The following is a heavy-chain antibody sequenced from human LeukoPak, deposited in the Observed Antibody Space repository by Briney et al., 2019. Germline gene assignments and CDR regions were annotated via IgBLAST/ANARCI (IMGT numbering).Heavy chain of an antibody. CDR3: ARGIGATVDAYYFDY. CDR1: GGTFSSYA. J-gene: IGHJ4*02. CDR2: IIPIFGTA. D-gene: IGHD4-23*01. Sequence: SVKVSCKASGGTFSSYAISWLRQAPGQGLEWMGGIIPIFGTANYAQKFQGRVTITTDESTSTAYMELSSLRSEDTAVYYCARGIGATVDAYYFDYWGQGTLVTVSS. V-gene: IGHV1-69*05.